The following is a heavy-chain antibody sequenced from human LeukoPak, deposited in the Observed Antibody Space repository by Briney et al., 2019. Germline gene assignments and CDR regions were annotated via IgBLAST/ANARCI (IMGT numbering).Heavy chain of an antibody. J-gene: IGHJ6*03. CDR1: GFTFSSYS. CDR3: AKDGLAYCAGDCSGDHYYYYMDV. V-gene: IGHV3-30*02. CDR2: IWYGGSNK. D-gene: IGHD2-21*01. Sequence: GGSLRLSCAASGFTFSSYSMSWVRQAPGKGLEWVAVIWYGGSNKYYADSVKGRFTISRDNSKNTLYLQMNSLRTEDTAVYYCAKDGLAYCAGDCSGDHYYYYMDVWGKGTTVTVSS.